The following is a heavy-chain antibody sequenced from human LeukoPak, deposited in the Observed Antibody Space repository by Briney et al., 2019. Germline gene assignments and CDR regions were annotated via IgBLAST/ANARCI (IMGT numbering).Heavy chain of an antibody. J-gene: IGHJ6*02. CDR2: MNPNSGNT. CDR1: GYTFTGFY. CDR3: ARGPGRIAVAGLYYYYYYGMDV. Sequence: ASVKVSCKASGYTFTGFYMHWVRQATGQGLEWMGWMNPNSGNTGYAQKFQGRVTMTRNTSISTAYMELSSLRSEDTAVYYCARGPGRIAVAGLYYYYYYGMDVWGQGTAVTVSS. D-gene: IGHD6-19*01. V-gene: IGHV1-8*02.